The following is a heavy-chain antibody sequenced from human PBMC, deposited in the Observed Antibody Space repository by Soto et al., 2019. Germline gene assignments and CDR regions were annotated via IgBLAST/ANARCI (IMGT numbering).Heavy chain of an antibody. CDR3: ARVPRYGSGSYSAYYYYGMDV. CDR2: IWYDGSSK. D-gene: IGHD3-10*01. V-gene: IGHV3-33*01. J-gene: IGHJ6*02. Sequence: AGGSLRLSCAASGFTFSSYGMHWVRQAPGKGLEWVAVIWYDGSSKYYADSVKGRFTISRDNSKNTLYLQMNSLRAEDTAVYYCARVPRYGSGSYSAYYYYGMDVWGQGTTVTVSS. CDR1: GFTFSSYG.